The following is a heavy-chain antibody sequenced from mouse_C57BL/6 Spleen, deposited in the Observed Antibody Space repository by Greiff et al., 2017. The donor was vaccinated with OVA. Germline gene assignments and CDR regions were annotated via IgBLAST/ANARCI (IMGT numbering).Heavy chain of an antibody. J-gene: IGHJ2*01. CDR3: ARFCSGYEDY. CDR2: IDPSDSYT. D-gene: IGHD3-2*02. V-gene: IGHV1-69*01. Sequence: QVQLQQPGAELVMPGASVKLSCKASGYTFTSHWMHWVKQRPGHGLEWIGEIDPSDSYTNYNQKFKGKSTLTVDKSSSTAYMQLSSLTSEDSAVYYCARFCSGYEDYWGQGTTLTVSS. CDR1: GYTFTSHW.